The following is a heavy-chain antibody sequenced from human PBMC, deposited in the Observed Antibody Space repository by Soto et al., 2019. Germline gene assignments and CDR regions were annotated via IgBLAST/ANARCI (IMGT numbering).Heavy chain of an antibody. CDR1: GGSFSCYY. CDR2: INHSGST. V-gene: IGHV4-34*01. CDR3: ARGKGSGIRRPGPYYYYGMDV. Sequence: HSATLSLTCSVYGGSFSCYYWSWIRQPPGKGLEWIGEINHSGSTNYNPSLKSRVTISVDTSKNQFSLKLSSVTAADTAVYYCARGKGSGIRRPGPYYYYGMDVWGQGTTVTVSS. D-gene: IGHD3-10*01. J-gene: IGHJ6*02.